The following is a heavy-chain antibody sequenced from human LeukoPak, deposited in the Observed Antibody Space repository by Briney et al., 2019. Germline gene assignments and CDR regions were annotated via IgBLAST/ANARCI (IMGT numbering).Heavy chain of an antibody. CDR2: ISSSGSTI. CDR1: GFTFSDYY. D-gene: IGHD5-24*01. CDR3: ARDSPQIGMATNAANLY. Sequence: GGTLRLSCVASGFTFSDYYMSWIRQAPGKGLEWVSYISSSGSTIHYADSVKGRFTISRDNAKNSLYLQMNSLRAEDTAVYYCARDSPQIGMATNAANLYWGQGTLVTVSS. J-gene: IGHJ4*02. V-gene: IGHV3-11*01.